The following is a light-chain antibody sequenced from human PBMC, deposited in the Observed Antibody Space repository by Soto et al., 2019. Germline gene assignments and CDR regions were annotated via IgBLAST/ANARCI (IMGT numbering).Light chain of an antibody. V-gene: IGLV2-14*01. CDR2: DVS. CDR3: TSFTPGRMYD. CDR1: SSDVGAYRH. J-gene: IGLJ1*01. Sequence: QAVLTQPASVSGSPGQAITISCTGTSSDVGAYRHVSWHQQYPGKAPKLMIYDVSDRPSGVSYRFSGSKSGNTASLTISGRQAEDEDDDSCTSFTPGRMYDFGSGTRSSS.